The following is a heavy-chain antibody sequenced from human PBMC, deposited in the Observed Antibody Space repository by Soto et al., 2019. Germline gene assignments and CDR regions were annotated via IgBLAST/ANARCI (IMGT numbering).Heavy chain of an antibody. CDR1: GFSFSNYA. Sequence: EVQLLESGGGLVQPGGSLRLSCEASGFSFSNYALSWVRQSSGKGLEWVSTFSAGGRAYYADSVKGRFTIAKDTSKNTLHLQASSLRAEDTAVYYCAKESMPEHYGDTLFDYWGQGTRVTLSS. J-gene: IGHJ4*02. V-gene: IGHV3-23*01. CDR3: AKESMPEHYGDTLFDY. D-gene: IGHD4-17*01. CDR2: FSAGGRA.